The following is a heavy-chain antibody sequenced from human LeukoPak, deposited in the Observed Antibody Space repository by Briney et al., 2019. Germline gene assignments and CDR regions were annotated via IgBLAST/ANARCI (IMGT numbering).Heavy chain of an antibody. CDR3: ARHRCSGGSCYPMNWFDP. CDR1: GYSISSSSYY. Sequence: PSETLSLTCTVSGYSISSSSYYWGWIRQPPGKGLEWIGEINHSGSTNYNPSLKSRVTISVDTSKNQFSLKLSSVTAADTAVYYCARHRCSGGSCYPMNWFDPWGQGTLVTVSS. J-gene: IGHJ5*02. D-gene: IGHD2-15*01. V-gene: IGHV4-39*01. CDR2: INHSGST.